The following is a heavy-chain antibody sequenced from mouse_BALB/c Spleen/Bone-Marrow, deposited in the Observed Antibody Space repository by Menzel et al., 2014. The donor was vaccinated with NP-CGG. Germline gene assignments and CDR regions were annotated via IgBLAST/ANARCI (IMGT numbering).Heavy chain of an antibody. D-gene: IGHD4-1*01. CDR2: IYPGNSDT. Sequence: EVQLQQSGTVLTRPGASVKMSCKASGYSFTSYWMHWVKRRPGQGLEWIGAIYPGNSDTTYNQKFKGKAKLTAVTSASTAYMELSSLTNEDSAVYYCTRSWDWYFDVWGAGTTVTVSS. V-gene: IGHV1-5*01. CDR3: TRSWDWYFDV. J-gene: IGHJ1*01. CDR1: GYSFTSYW.